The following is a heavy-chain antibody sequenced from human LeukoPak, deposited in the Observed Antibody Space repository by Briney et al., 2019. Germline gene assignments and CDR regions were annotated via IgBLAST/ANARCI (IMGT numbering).Heavy chain of an antibody. D-gene: IGHD3-3*01. CDR3: AKALQRADYDFWSAPPYYFDY. CDR2: ISGSGGST. CDR1: GFTFDDYG. Sequence: GGSLRLSCAASGFTFDDYGMSWVRQAPGKGLEWVSAISGSGGSTYYADSVKGRFTISRDNSKNTLYLQMNSLRAEDTAVYYCAKALQRADYDFWSAPPYYFDYWGQGTLVTVSS. J-gene: IGHJ4*02. V-gene: IGHV3-23*01.